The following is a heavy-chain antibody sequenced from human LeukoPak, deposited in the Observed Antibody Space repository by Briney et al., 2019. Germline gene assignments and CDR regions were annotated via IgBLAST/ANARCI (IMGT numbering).Heavy chain of an antibody. J-gene: IGHJ4*02. V-gene: IGHV3-7*01. CDR3: AREQYLRGYDFDY. Sequence: QPGGSLRLSCAASGFTFSSYWMSWVRQAPGKGLEWVANIKQDGCEKYYVDSVKGRFTISRDNAKNSLYLQMNSLRAEDTAVYYCAREQYLRGYDFDYWGQGTLVTVSS. CDR1: GFTFSSYW. CDR2: IKQDGCEK. D-gene: IGHD5-12*01.